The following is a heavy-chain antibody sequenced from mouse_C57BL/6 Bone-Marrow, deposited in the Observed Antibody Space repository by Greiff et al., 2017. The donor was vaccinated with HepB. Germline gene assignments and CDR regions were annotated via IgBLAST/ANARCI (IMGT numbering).Heavy chain of an antibody. J-gene: IGHJ3*01. Sequence: QVQLQQPGAELVKPGASVKLSCKASGYTFTSYLMQWVKQRPGQGLEWIGEIDPSDSYTNYNQKFKGKATLTVDTSSSTAYMQLSSLTSEDSAVYYCARESIRFAYWGQGTLVTVSA. CDR2: IDPSDSYT. D-gene: IGHD2-10*02. CDR3: ARESIRFAY. V-gene: IGHV1-50*01. CDR1: GYTFTSYL.